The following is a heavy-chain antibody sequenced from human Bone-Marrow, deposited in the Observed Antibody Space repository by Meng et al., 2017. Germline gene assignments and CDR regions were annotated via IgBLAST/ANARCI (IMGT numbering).Heavy chain of an antibody. V-gene: IGHV3-73*02. CDR3: TIYKTGHI. Sequence: VQGRGCLVQPGRSLKPSGGVSGVTFIESHIHWVRQASGKGLEWVGRIMTKPSNYATSYAASMRGRFTISRDDSKNTAYLQMNSLKTEDTAVYYCTIYKTGHIWGQGTMVTVSS. D-gene: IGHD3-9*01. CDR1: GVTFIESH. J-gene: IGHJ3*02. CDR2: IMTKPSNYAT.